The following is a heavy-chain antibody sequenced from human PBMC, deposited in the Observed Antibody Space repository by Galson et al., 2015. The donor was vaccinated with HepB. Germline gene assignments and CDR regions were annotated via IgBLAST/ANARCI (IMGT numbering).Heavy chain of an antibody. J-gene: IGHJ6*02. D-gene: IGHD2-2*01. CDR3: ARDRCSSTSCYGDYYYGMDV. CDR1: GFTFSSYS. CDR2: ISSSSSYI. V-gene: IGHV3-21*01. Sequence: SLRLSCAASGFTFSSYSMNWVRQAPGKGLEWVSSISSSSSYIYYADSVKGRFTISRDNAKNSLYLQMNSLRAEDTAVYYCARDRCSSTSCYGDYYYGMDVWGQGTTVTVSS.